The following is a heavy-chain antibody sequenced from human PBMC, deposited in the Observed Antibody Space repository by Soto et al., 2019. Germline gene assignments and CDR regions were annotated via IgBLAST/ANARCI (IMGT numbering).Heavy chain of an antibody. D-gene: IGHD6-13*01. V-gene: IGHV3-9*01. J-gene: IGHJ4*02. CDR3: AKDSEYSSSWLIDY. Sequence: SLRLSCAASGFTFDDYAMHWVRQAPGKGLEWVSGISWNSGSIGYADSVKGRFTISRDNAKNSLYLQMNSLRAEDTALYYCAKDSEYSSSWLIDYWGQGTLVTVSS. CDR2: ISWNSGSI. CDR1: GFTFDDYA.